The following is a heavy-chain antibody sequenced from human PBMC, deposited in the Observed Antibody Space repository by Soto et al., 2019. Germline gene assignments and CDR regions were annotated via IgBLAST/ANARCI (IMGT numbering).Heavy chain of an antibody. D-gene: IGHD3-16*01. CDR1: GFTFSNYA. Sequence: EVQVLESGGGMVQPGGSLRLSCAASGFTFSNYAMSWVRQAPGKGLEWVSVISGSGGTTNYADSVRGRFTISRDNSKSTLYLQMDSLRAEDTAVYYCAKVQGRDRGTEGYWGQGTLVTVSS. V-gene: IGHV3-23*01. CDR3: AKVQGRDRGTEGY. J-gene: IGHJ4*02. CDR2: ISGSGGTT.